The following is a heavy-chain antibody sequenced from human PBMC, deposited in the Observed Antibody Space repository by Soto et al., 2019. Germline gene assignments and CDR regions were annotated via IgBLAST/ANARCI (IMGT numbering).Heavy chain of an antibody. CDR3: AKPPHYDFWSGYGTYYYYYMDG. CDR2: ISGSGGST. D-gene: IGHD3-3*01. V-gene: IGHV3-23*01. Sequence: PGGSLRLSCAASGFTFSSYAMSWVRQAPGKGLEWVSAISGSGGSTYYADSVKGRFTISRDNSKNTLYLQMNSLRAEDTAVYYCAKPPHYDFWSGYGTYYYYYMDGWGKGTTVTVSS. J-gene: IGHJ6*03. CDR1: GFTFSSYA.